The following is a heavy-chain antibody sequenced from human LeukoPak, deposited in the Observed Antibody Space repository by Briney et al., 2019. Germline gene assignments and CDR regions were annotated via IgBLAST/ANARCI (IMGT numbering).Heavy chain of an antibody. D-gene: IGHD3-10*01. Sequence: GRSLRLSCAASGITLSRYAMHWVRQAPGKGLEWVAFISNDGSSKYYADPVKGRFTISRDNSKDTLYLQLSSVRAEDTAVYYCVTDGSGSPGDYWGQGTLVTVSS. CDR1: GITLSRYA. CDR2: ISNDGSSK. J-gene: IGHJ4*02. V-gene: IGHV3-30*04. CDR3: VTDGSGSPGDY.